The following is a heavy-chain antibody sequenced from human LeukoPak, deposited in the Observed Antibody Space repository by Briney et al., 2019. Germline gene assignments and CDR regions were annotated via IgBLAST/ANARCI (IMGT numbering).Heavy chain of an antibody. CDR2: IIPIFGTA. CDR1: GGTFSSYA. J-gene: IGHJ4*02. D-gene: IGHD5-18*01. Sequence: GASVKVSCKASGGTFSSYAISWVRQAPGQGLEWMGGIIPIFGTANYAQKFQGRVTITADESTSTAYMELSSLRSEDTAVYYCATDGYSYGYGIDYWGQGTLVTVSS. V-gene: IGHV1-69*13. CDR3: ATDGYSYGYGIDY.